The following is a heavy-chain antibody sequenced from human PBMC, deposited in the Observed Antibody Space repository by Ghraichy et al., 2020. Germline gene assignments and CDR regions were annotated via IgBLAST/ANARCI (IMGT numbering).Heavy chain of an antibody. V-gene: IGHV2-5*02. CDR1: GFSLNTVGMG. CDR2: IYWDDDV. Sequence: SGPTLVKPTQTLTLTCTFSGFSLNTVGMGVGWVRQPPGEALEWLALIYWDDDVRYSPSLRSRLTITKDTSKNQVVLTMTNMDPVDTATYYCAHGLRELDCRGATCYYFDYWGQGTLVTVSS. J-gene: IGHJ4*02. D-gene: IGHD2-15*01. CDR3: AHGLRELDCRGATCYYFDY.